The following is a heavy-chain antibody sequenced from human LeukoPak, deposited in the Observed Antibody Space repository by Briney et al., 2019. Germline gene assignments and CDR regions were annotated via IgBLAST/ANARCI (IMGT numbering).Heavy chain of an antibody. D-gene: IGHD1/OR15-1a*01. CDR3: ARRIANRNWFDP. J-gene: IGHJ5*02. Sequence: SETLSLTCTVSGSSISSYYWSWIRQPPGKGLEWIGYIYYSGSTNYNPSLKSRVTMSVDTSNNQFSLMLSSVTAADTAVYYCARRIANRNWFDPWGQGTLVTVSS. CDR2: IYYSGST. V-gene: IGHV4-59*08. CDR1: GSSISSYY.